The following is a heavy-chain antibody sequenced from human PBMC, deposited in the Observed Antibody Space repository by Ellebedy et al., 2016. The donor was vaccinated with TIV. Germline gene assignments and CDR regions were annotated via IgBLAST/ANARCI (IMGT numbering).Heavy chain of an antibody. V-gene: IGHV3-74*01. CDR2: INSDGRSI. CDR3: ARDRRGLGV. CDR1: GFTFNIYR. J-gene: IGHJ6*02. Sequence: PGGSLRLSCAASGFTFNIYRMHWVRQVPGKGLVWVSRINSDGRSISYADFVKGRFTISRDNSKNTLYLHMNDLRVEDTAVYYCARDRRGLGVWGQGTTVTVSS.